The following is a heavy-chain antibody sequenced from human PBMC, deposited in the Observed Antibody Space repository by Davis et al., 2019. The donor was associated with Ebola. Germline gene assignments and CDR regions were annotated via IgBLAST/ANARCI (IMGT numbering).Heavy chain of an antibody. D-gene: IGHD6-13*01. CDR2: IYYSGSS. CDR3: ARREAAVGPVDY. J-gene: IGHJ4*02. V-gene: IGHV4-39*01. Sequence: MPSETLSLTCTVSGGSISSRSYYWGWIRQTPGKGLEWIGSIYYSGSSDYNPSLKSRVTISVDTSRNQFSLTLKSVTAADTAVYYCARREAAVGPVDYWGQGTLVSVSS. CDR1: GGSISSRSYY.